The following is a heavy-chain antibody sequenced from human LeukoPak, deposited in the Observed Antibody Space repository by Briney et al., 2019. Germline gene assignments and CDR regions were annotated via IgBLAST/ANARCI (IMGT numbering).Heavy chain of an antibody. CDR3: ARGYYSSSPDPLYNWFDP. Sequence: ASVKVSFKASGYTFTIYDINWVRQAPGQGLEWMGWMNPNSGNTGYAHKFQGRVTMTSNTSISTAYMELSRLRSEDTAVYYCARGYYSSSPDPLYNWFDPWGQGTLVTVSS. CDR2: MNPNSGNT. J-gene: IGHJ5*02. D-gene: IGHD6-13*01. V-gene: IGHV1-8*01. CDR1: GYTFTIYD.